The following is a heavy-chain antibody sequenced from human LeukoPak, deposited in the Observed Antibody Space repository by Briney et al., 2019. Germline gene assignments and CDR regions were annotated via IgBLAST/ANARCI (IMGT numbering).Heavy chain of an antibody. CDR3: ARDSYDSSGYYHGGAFDI. V-gene: IGHV4-59*01. Sequence: SETLSLTCTVSGGSISSYYWSWIRQPPGKGLEWIGYIYYSGSTNYNPSLKSRVTISVDTSKNQFSLKLSSVTAADTAVYYCARDSYDSSGYYHGGAFDIWGQGTMVTVSS. CDR2: IYYSGST. D-gene: IGHD3-22*01. J-gene: IGHJ3*02. CDR1: GGSISSYY.